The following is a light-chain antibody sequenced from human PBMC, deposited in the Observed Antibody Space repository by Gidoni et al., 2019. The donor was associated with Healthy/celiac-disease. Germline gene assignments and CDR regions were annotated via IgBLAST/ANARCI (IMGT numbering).Light chain of an antibody. CDR2: LGS. V-gene: IGKV2-28*01. Sequence: DIVMTQYPLSLHVTPGEPASISCRSSQSLLHSNGYNYLDWYLQKPGQSPQLLIYLGSNRASGVPDRFSGSGSGTDFTLKISRVEAEDVGVYYCMQALQTPRTFGQGTKVEIK. J-gene: IGKJ1*01. CDR1: QSLLHSNGYNY. CDR3: MQALQTPRT.